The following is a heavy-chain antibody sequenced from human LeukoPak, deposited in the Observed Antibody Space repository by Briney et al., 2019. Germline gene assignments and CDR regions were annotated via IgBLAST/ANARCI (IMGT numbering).Heavy chain of an antibody. J-gene: IGHJ4*02. D-gene: IGHD3-10*01. V-gene: IGHV4-31*03. CDR2: TSYSGYP. CDR3: AREPTQPLRFGEFHPFDN. Sequence: SETLSLTCTVSGGSIRTSEDHWTWIRQLPGKGLEWIGYTSYSGYPDSNPSLKSRVTISLDTSKNQFSLSLTSVTAADTAVYYCAREPTQPLRFGEFHPFDNWGQGTLVTVPS. CDR1: GGSIRTSEDH.